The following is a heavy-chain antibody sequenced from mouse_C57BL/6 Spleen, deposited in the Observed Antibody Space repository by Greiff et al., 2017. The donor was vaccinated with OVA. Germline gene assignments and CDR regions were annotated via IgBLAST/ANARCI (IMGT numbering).Heavy chain of an antibody. Sequence: EVQLVESGGGLVKPGGSLKLSCAASGFTFSDYGMHWVRQAPEKGLEWVAYISSGSSTIYYADTVKGRFTISRDNAKNTLFLQMTSLRSEDTAMYYCARTPWAYWGQGTLVTVSA. J-gene: IGHJ3*01. V-gene: IGHV5-17*01. CDR1: GFTFSDYG. CDR3: ARTPWAY. CDR2: ISSGSSTI.